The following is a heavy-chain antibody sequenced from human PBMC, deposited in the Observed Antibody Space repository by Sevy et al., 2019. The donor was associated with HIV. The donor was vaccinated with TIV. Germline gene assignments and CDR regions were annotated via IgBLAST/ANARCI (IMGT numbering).Heavy chain of an antibody. CDR3: ARDHVKDGDLGDYYYSAMDV. J-gene: IGHJ6*02. D-gene: IGHD4-17*01. CDR2: ISGSDNTI. V-gene: IGHV3-11*01. Sequence: GGSLRLSCVASGFTFSDYYMSWIRQAPGKGLEWLSYISGSDNTIYYADSVKGRFTISRDNAKNSLYLQMNSLRADDTAVYYCARDHVKDGDLGDYYYSAMDVWGQGTSVTVSS. CDR1: GFTFSDYY.